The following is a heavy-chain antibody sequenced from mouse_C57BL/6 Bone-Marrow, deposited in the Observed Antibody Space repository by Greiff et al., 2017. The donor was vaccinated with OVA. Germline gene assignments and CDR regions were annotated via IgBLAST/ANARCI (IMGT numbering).Heavy chain of an antibody. Sequence: VQLQQSGPELVKPGASVKIPCKASGYTFTDYNMDWVKQSHGKSLEWIGDINPNNGGTIYNQKFKGKATLTVDKSSSTAYMELRSLTSEDTAVDYCARSAITTVVDFDYWGQGTTLTVSS. D-gene: IGHD1-1*01. CDR1: GYTFTDYN. V-gene: IGHV1-18*01. CDR2: INPNNGGT. J-gene: IGHJ2*01. CDR3: ARSAITTVVDFDY.